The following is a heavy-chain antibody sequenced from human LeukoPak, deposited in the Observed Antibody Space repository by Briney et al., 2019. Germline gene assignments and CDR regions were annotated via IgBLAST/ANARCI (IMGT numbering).Heavy chain of an antibody. D-gene: IGHD5-18*01. CDR2: ISSSSSYI. CDR3: ASGSVDTAMVPFDY. V-gene: IGHV3-21*01. J-gene: IGHJ4*02. Sequence: GGSLRLSCAASGFTFSSYSMNWVRQAPGKGLEWVSSISSSSSYIYYADSVKGRFTISRDNAKNSLYLQMNSLRAEDSAVYYCASGSVDTAMVPFDYWGQGTLVTVSS. CDR1: GFTFSSYS.